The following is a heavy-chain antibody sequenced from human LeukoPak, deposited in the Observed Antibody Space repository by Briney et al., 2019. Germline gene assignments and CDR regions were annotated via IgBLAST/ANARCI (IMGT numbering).Heavy chain of an antibody. CDR2: MNPNSGNT. J-gene: IGHJ4*02. V-gene: IGHV1-8*01. Sequence: ASVKVSCKASGDTFTSYDINWVRQATGQGLEWMGWMNPNSGNTGYAQKFQGRVTMTRNTSISTAYMELSSLRSEDTAVYYCARGPTYSGYELDYWGQGTLVTVSS. CDR3: ARGPTYSGYELDY. CDR1: GDTFTSYD. D-gene: IGHD5-12*01.